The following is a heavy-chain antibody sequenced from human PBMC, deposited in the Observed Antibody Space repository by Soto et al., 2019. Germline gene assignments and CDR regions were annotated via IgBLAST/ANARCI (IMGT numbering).Heavy chain of an antibody. D-gene: IGHD3-9*01. Sequence: EVLLVESGGGLVQSGKSLRLSCAASGLTFDDYAMHWVRQAPGKDLEWVSGISWNSGSIGYADSVKGRFTISRDNAKNSLYLQMNSLRAGDTALYYCASGRGYDILTGYYPYFDYWGQGTLVTVSS. V-gene: IGHV3-9*01. J-gene: IGHJ4*02. CDR3: ASGRGYDILTGYYPYFDY. CDR2: ISWNSGSI. CDR1: GLTFDDYA.